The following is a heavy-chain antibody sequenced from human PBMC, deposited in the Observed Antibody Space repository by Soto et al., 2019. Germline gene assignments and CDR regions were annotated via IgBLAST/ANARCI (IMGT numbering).Heavy chain of an antibody. Sequence: PGGSMRLSCAASGFTFSNAWMNRVRQAPGKGLEWVGRIKSKTDGGTTDYAAPVKGRFTISRDDSKNTLYLQMNSLKTEDTAVYSCTTITYYYDSSASRWGQGTLVTVSS. J-gene: IGHJ4*02. CDR3: TTITYYYDSSASR. CDR2: IKSKTDGGTT. D-gene: IGHD3-22*01. V-gene: IGHV3-15*07. CDR1: GFTFSNAW.